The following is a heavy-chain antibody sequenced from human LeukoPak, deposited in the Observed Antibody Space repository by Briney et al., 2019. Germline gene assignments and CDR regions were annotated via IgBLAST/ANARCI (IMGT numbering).Heavy chain of an antibody. J-gene: IGHJ5*02. V-gene: IGHV3-23*01. CDR3: AKDESGYCTSTSCYKWFDP. CDR1: GFTNYA. Sequence: GGSLRLSCAASGFTNYAMSWVRQAPGKGLEWVSTISGNGGNTYYADSVKGRFTISRDNSKNTLYPQMNSLRAEDTAVYYCAKDESGYCTSTSCYKWFDPWGQGTLVTVSS. D-gene: IGHD2-2*02. CDR2: ISGNGGNT.